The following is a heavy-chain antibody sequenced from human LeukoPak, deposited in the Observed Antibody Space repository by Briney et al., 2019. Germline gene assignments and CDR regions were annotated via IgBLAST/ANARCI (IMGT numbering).Heavy chain of an antibody. D-gene: IGHD6-19*01. J-gene: IGHJ3*02. Sequence: GRSLRLSCAASGFTFSSYGMHWVRQAPGKGLEWVAVIWYGGSNKYYADSVKGRFTISRDNSKNTLYLQMNSLRAEDTAVYYCAKASTQWLDAFDIWGQGTMVTVSS. CDR3: AKASTQWLDAFDI. CDR2: IWYGGSNK. CDR1: GFTFSSYG. V-gene: IGHV3-30*18.